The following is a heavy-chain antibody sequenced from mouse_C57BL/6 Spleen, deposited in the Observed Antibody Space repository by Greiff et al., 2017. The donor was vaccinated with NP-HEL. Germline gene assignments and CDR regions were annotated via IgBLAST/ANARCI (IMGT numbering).Heavy chain of an antibody. Sequence: LVESGAELVKPGASVKISCKASGYAFSSYWMNWVKQRPGKGLEWIGQIYPGDGDTNYNGKFKGKATLTADKSSSTAYMQLSSLTSEDSAVYFCAREGPSQLKDYAMDYWGQGTSVTVSS. CDR3: AREGPSQLKDYAMDY. CDR1: GYAFSSYW. D-gene: IGHD3-3*01. V-gene: IGHV1-80*01. CDR2: IYPGDGDT. J-gene: IGHJ4*01.